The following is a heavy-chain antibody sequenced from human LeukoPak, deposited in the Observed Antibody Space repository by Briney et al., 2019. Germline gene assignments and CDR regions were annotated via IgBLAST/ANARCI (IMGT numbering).Heavy chain of an antibody. D-gene: IGHD4-17*01. Sequence: GGFLRLSCAASGFTFSSFAMSWVRQAPGKGLEWVSTISGSGGSTNYADSVKGRFTFSRDNSKNTLYLQMNSLGAEDTAVYYCAKDLPDYGDYIEGYWGQGTLVTVSS. CDR3: AKDLPDYGDYIEGY. CDR2: ISGSGGST. V-gene: IGHV3-23*01. CDR1: GFTFSSFA. J-gene: IGHJ4*02.